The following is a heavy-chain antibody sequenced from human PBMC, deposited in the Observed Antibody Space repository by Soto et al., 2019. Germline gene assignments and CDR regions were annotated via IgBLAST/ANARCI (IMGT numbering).Heavy chain of an antibody. Sequence: PGGSLRLSCAASGFTFSNYVMSWVRQARGKGLEWVSSISGRDGSTYYTDSVKGRFTISRDNSKNTLYLQMGSLRAEDMAVYYCARDFLGAVAGTMDVWGQGTTVTVSS. CDR3: ARDFLGAVAGTMDV. CDR2: ISGRDGST. D-gene: IGHD6-19*01. CDR1: GFTFSNYV. J-gene: IGHJ6*02. V-gene: IGHV3-23*01.